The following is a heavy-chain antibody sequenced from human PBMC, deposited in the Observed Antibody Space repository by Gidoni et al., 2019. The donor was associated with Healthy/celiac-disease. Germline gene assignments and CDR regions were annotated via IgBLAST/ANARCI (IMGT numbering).Heavy chain of an antibody. J-gene: IGHJ4*02. D-gene: IGHD6-13*01. CDR2: ISWNSGSI. Sequence: EVQLVESGGGFVQPGRSLRLSCAASGFTFDDYAMHWVRQAPGKGLEWVSGISWNSGSIGYADSVKGRFTISRDNAKNSLYLQMNSLRAEDTALYYCAKAYRIAAAGTGFDYWGQGTLVTVSS. V-gene: IGHV3-9*01. CDR1: GFTFDDYA. CDR3: AKAYRIAAAGTGFDY.